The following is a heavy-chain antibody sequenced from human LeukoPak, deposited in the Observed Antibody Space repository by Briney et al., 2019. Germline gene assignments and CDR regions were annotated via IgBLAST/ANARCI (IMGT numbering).Heavy chain of an antibody. CDR1: GFTFGDYA. V-gene: IGHV3-49*04. CDR2: IRSKAYGGTA. CDR3: TRSYIVAQYYLDF. J-gene: IGHJ4*02. D-gene: IGHD3-22*01. Sequence: GGSLRLSCTASGFTFGDYAVNWVRQAPGKGLEWVGFIRSKAYGGTAEYAASVKGRFTISRDDSKSIAYLQMNSLKTEDTAVHYCTRSYIVAQYYLDFWGQGTLVTVSS.